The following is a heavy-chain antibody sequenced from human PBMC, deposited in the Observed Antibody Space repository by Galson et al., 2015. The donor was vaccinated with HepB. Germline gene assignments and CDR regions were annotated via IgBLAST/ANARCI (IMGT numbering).Heavy chain of an antibody. CDR3: TTGVRIVGAGDVD. J-gene: IGHJ4*02. V-gene: IGHV3-15*01. CDR2: IKRKIEGGTT. CDR1: GFTFSNAW. D-gene: IGHD1-26*01. Sequence: SLRLSCAASGFTFSNAWMSWVRQAPGKGLEWVGRIKRKIEGGTTEYAASVKGRFTISRDDSKDTLYLQMNSLKTEDAAVYYCTTGVRIVGAGDVDWGQGTLVTVSS.